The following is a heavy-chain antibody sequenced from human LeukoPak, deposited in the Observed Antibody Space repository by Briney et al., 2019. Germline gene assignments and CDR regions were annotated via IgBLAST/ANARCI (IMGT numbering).Heavy chain of an antibody. Sequence: GASVKVSCKASGYTFTSYYMHWVRQAPGQGLEWMGIINPSGGSTSYAQKFQGRVTMTRDTSTSTVYMELSSLRAEDTGTYYCARWRSHQSEFDLWGQGTQATISS. D-gene: IGHD3-3*01. CDR3: ARWRSHQSEFDL. CDR1: GYTFTSYY. CDR2: INPSGGST. J-gene: IGHJ4*02. V-gene: IGHV1-46*01.